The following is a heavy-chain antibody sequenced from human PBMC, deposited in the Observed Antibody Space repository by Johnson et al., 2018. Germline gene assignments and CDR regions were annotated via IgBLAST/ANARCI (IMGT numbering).Heavy chain of an antibody. Sequence: QVQLVESGGGVVQPGRSLRLSCAASGFTFSSYGMHWVRQAPGKGLEWVAVISYDGSNKYYADSVKGRFTISRDNSKNTLYLQMNSLRAEDTAVYYWAKDSIRWGLPGRYMDVWGQGTTVTVSS. CDR2: ISYDGSNK. CDR1: GFTFSSYG. CDR3: AKDSIRWGLPGRYMDV. J-gene: IGHJ6*02. V-gene: IGHV3-30*18. D-gene: IGHD2/OR15-2a*01.